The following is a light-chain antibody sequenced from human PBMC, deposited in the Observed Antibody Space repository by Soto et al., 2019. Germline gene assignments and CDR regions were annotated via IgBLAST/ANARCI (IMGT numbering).Light chain of an antibody. Sequence: QSVLTQPASVSGSPGQSITISCIGTSXDVGGYNYVSWYQQHPGKAPKLMIYEVTNRPSGVSNRFSGSKSGNTASLTISGLQAEDEADYYCSSYTSSTSYVFGTGTKVTVL. V-gene: IGLV2-14*01. CDR1: SXDVGGYNY. CDR3: SSYTSSTSYV. J-gene: IGLJ1*01. CDR2: EVT.